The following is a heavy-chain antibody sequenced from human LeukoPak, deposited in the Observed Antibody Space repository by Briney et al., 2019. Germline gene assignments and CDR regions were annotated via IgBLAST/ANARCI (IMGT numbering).Heavy chain of an antibody. V-gene: IGHV1-46*01. Sequence: GASVRVSCKASGYTFTSYCIHCVRQSPGQALEWMGIINPSGGSTTYAQTFQGIVAMTRDTSTSRVYMEVSSLRSEDTAVYYCARTYSSSDEFDYWGQGTLVTVSS. D-gene: IGHD6-13*01. J-gene: IGHJ4*02. CDR1: GYTFTSYC. CDR2: INPSGGST. CDR3: ARTYSSSDEFDY.